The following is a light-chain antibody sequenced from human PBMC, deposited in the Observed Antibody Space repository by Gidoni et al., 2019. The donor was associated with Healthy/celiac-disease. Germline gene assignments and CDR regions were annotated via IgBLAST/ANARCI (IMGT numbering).Light chain of an antibody. CDR3: QQYDNLPRVT. V-gene: IGKV1-33*01. J-gene: IGKJ5*01. Sequence: DIQMTQSPSSLSASVGDRGTITCQASQDISNYLNWYQQKPGKAPKLLIYDASNLETGVPSRFSGSGSGTDFTFTISSLQPEDIATYYCQQYDNLPRVTFGQGTRLEIK. CDR1: QDISNY. CDR2: DAS.